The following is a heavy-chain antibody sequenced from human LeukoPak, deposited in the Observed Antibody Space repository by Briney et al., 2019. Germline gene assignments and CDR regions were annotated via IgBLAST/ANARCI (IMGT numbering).Heavy chain of an antibody. CDR3: ARDKFCSDTGSCNIGLFDF. CDR2: INHRGSS. V-gene: IGHV4-34*01. D-gene: IGHD2-15*01. Sequence: PSETLSLTCGVFGGSFSGYYWTWLRQPPGKGLEWIGQINHRGSSHYNPSLRSRVTISVDTSKTQFSLKLTSVTAADTAVYYCARDKFCSDTGSCNIGLFDFWGQGAPVSESS. CDR1: GGSFSGYY. J-gene: IGHJ4*02.